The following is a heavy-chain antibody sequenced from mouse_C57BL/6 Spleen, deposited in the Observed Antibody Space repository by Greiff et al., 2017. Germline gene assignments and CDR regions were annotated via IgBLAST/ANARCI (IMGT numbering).Heavy chain of an antibody. D-gene: IGHD1-1*01. Sequence: EVKLMESGGGLVKPGGSLKLSCAASGFTFSDYGMHWVRQAPEKGLEWVAYISSGSSTIYYADTVKGRFTISRDNAKNTLFLQMTSLRSEDTAMYYCARHAYYYGSSWDFDYWGQGTTLTVSS. J-gene: IGHJ2*01. CDR3: ARHAYYYGSSWDFDY. V-gene: IGHV5-17*01. CDR2: ISSGSSTI. CDR1: GFTFSDYG.